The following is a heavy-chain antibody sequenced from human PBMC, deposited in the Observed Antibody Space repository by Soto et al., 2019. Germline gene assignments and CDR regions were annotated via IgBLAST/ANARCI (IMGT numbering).Heavy chain of an antibody. Sequence: GGSLRLSCAASGFTFSYYWMSWVRQAPGKGPEWVANIRFDGSEKQYVDSVKGRFSISRDNSRNSLFLQMNSLRAGDTAVYYCVKDGGYCSSTTCYSPRNHYFDSWGQATLVTVSS. V-gene: IGHV3-7*03. CDR2: IRFDGSEK. CDR1: GFTFSYYW. CDR3: VKDGGYCSSTTCYSPRNHYFDS. J-gene: IGHJ4*02. D-gene: IGHD2-2*01.